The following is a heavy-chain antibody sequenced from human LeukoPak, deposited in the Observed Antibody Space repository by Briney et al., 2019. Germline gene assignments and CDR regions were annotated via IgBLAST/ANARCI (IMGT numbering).Heavy chain of an antibody. V-gene: IGHV1-69*01. CDR3: ARSQDSSGYYLGGFFDY. Sequence: ASVKVSCKASGGTFSSYAISWVRQAPGQGLEVMGGIISIFGTANYAQKFQGRLTITADESTSTAYMELSSLRSEDTAVYYCARSQDSSGYYLGGFFDYWGQGTLVTVSS. D-gene: IGHD3-22*01. CDR2: IISIFGTA. CDR1: GGTFSSYA. J-gene: IGHJ4*02.